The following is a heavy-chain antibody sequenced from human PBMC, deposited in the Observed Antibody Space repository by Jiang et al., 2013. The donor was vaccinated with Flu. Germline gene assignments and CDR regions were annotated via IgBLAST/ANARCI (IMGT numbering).Heavy chain of an antibody. D-gene: IGHD4-17*01. CDR3: VRAVSARGAGHFPLAPVTSSGNFDS. Sequence: ISGDSVSSNSAAWNWIRQSPSRGLEWLGRTYYRSKWYNDYAVSVKSRITINADTSKNQFSLQLNSVTPEDTAIFYCVRAVSARGAGHFPLAPVTSSGNFDSWGQGTLIIVSS. J-gene: IGHJ4*02. CDR2: TYYRSKWYN. CDR1: GDSVSSNSAA. V-gene: IGHV6-1*01.